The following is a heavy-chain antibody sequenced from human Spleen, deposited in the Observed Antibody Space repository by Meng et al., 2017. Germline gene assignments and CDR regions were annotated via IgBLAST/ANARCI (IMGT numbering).Heavy chain of an antibody. CDR2: ISHSGST. CDR1: GDSISSNKW. D-gene: IGHD3-22*01. J-gene: IGHJ4*02. Sequence: SETLSLTCAVSGDSISSNKWWGWVRQPPGKGLEWIGEISHSGSTNYNPPLKSRVTMSVDNDKNQFSLVLTSVTAADTAVYYCARGVSYYYDSSGRALDYWGQGTLVTVSS. CDR3: ARGVSYYYDSSGRALDY. V-gene: IGHV4-4*02.